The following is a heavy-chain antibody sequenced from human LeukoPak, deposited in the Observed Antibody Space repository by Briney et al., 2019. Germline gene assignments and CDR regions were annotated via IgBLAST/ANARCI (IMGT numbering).Heavy chain of an antibody. Sequence: SVKVSCKASGGTFSSYAISWVRQAPGQGLEWMGGIIPIFGTANYAQKFQGRVTITTDESTSTAYMELSSLRSEDTAVYYCAGDRIAANQDDYYYYMDVWGKGTTVTVSS. CDR3: AGDRIAANQDDYYYYMDV. CDR2: IIPIFGTA. D-gene: IGHD6-25*01. J-gene: IGHJ6*03. CDR1: GGTFSSYA. V-gene: IGHV1-69*05.